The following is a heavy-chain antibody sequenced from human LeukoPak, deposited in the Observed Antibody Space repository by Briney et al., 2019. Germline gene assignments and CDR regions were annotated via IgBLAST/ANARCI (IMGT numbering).Heavy chain of an antibody. CDR2: IYYSGST. CDR1: GGSISSGDYY. J-gene: IGHJ4*02. D-gene: IGHD3-22*01. Sequence: SETLSLTCTVSGGSISSGDYYWGWIRQHPGKGLEWIGYIYYSGSTYYNPSLKSRVTISVDTSKNQFSLKLSSVTAADTAVYYCAREASYYYDSSGYYTDYWGQGTLVTVSS. CDR3: AREASYYYDSSGYYTDY. V-gene: IGHV4-31*03.